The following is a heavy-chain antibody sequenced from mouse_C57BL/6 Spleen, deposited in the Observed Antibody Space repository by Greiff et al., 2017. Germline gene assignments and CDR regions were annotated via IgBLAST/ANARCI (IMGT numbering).Heavy chain of an antibody. J-gene: IGHJ2*01. V-gene: IGHV7-3*01. CDR3: ARYNLGHFDY. CDR1: GFTFTDYY. D-gene: IGHD4-1*01. CDR2: IRNKANGYTT. Sequence: DVKLVESGGGLVQPGGSLSLSCAASGFTFTDYYMSWVRQPPGKALEWLGFIRNKANGYTTEYSASVKGRFTISRDNSQSILYLQMNALRAEDSATYYCARYNLGHFDYWGKGTTLTVSS.